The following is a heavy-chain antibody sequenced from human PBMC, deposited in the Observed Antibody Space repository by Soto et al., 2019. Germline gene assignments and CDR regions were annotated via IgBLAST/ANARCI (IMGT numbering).Heavy chain of an antibody. D-gene: IGHD3-10*01. CDR2: INHSGST. Sequence: SETLSLTCAVYGGSFSGYYWSWIRQPPGKGLEWIWEINHSGSTNYNPSLKSRVTISVDTSTNQFSLKLISVTAADTAVYYCGIVVGITMVRGKRQARNCFDTWGQGTMVTVSS. CDR1: GGSFSGYY. J-gene: IGHJ5*02. CDR3: GIVVGITMVRGKRQARNCFDT. V-gene: IGHV4-34*01.